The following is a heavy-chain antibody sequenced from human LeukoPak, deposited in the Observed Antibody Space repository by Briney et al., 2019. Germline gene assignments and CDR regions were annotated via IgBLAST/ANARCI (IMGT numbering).Heavy chain of an antibody. CDR3: ARVDIAAAGFDY. CDR2: IYYSGST. J-gene: IGHJ4*02. Sequence: SETLSLTCTVSGGSISSSSYYWGWIRQPPGKGLEWIGSIYYSGSTYYNPSLKSRVTISVDTSKNQFSLKLSSVTAADTAVYYCARVDIAAAGFDYWGQGTLSPSPQ. CDR1: GGSISSSSYY. D-gene: IGHD6-13*01. V-gene: IGHV4-39*07.